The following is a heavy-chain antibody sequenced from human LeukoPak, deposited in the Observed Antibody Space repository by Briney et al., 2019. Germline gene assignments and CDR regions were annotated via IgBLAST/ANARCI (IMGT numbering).Heavy chain of an antibody. Sequence: GGSLRLSCAASGFTFSSYGMTWVRQAPGKGLEWVSYISSSSSAIYYADSVKGRFTISRDNAKNSLYLQMNSLRDGDTAVYYCAREVTSGYWGQGTLVTVSS. CDR1: GFTFSSYG. D-gene: IGHD6-6*01. J-gene: IGHJ4*02. CDR2: ISSSSSAI. V-gene: IGHV3-48*02. CDR3: AREVTSGY.